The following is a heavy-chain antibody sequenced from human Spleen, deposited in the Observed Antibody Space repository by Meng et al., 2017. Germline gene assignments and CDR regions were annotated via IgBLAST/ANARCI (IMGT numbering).Heavy chain of an antibody. CDR3: ARDSNLVVVPPWFDP. J-gene: IGHJ5*02. V-gene: IGHV3-11*04. CDR1: GFTFSDYY. Sequence: GESLKISCAASGFTFSDYYMSWIRQAPGKGLEWVSYISSSGSTIYYADSVKGRFTISRDNAKNSLYLQMNSLRAEDTAVYYCARDSNLVVVPPWFDPWGQGTLVTVSS. CDR2: ISSSGSTI. D-gene: IGHD2-2*01.